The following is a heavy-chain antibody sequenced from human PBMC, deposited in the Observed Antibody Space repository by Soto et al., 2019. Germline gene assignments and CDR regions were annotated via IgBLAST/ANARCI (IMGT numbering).Heavy chain of an antibody. D-gene: IGHD3-3*01. CDR3: ASYDLWSGSPVYYYYGTDV. CDR2: IIPIFGTA. J-gene: IGHJ6*02. V-gene: IGHV1-69*01. Sequence: QVQLVQSGAGVKKPGSSVKVSCKASGGTFSSYAISWVRQAPGHGLEWMGGIIPIFGTANYAQKFQGRVTITADESTSTADKELRSLRSEDTAVYYCASYDLWSGSPVYYYYGTDVWGQGTTVTVSS. CDR1: GGTFSSYA.